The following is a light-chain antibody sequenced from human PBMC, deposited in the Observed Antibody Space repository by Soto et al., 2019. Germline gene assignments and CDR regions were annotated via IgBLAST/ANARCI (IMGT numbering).Light chain of an antibody. J-gene: IGLJ2*01. V-gene: IGLV2-23*03. CDR1: SSDVGSYNL. Sequence: QSVLTQPASVSGSPGQSITISCTGTSSDVGSYNLVSWYQQHPGKAPKLMIYEGTKRPSGLSNRFSGSKSGNTASLTISGLQAEDEADSYCCSYAGSTTFVFGGGTKVTV. CDR3: CSYAGSTTFV. CDR2: EGT.